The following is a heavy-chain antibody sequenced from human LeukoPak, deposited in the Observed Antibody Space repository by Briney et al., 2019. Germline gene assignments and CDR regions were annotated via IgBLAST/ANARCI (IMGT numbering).Heavy chain of an antibody. CDR3: ASGKETSMAQGY. J-gene: IGHJ4*02. Sequence: GGSLRLSCAVSGFTVSSNYMTWVRQAPGKGLEWVSVIYSGGSIYYADSVKGRFTISRDISKNTVDLQLNCLRAEDTAVYYCASGKETSMAQGYWGQGTLVTVSS. CDR2: IYSGGSI. D-gene: IGHD5-18*01. V-gene: IGHV3-53*01. CDR1: GFTVSSNY.